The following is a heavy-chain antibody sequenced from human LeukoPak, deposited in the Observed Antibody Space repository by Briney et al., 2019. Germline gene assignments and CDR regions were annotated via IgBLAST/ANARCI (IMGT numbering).Heavy chain of an antibody. D-gene: IGHD2-8*01. J-gene: IGHJ4*02. CDR3: APSFRANGYPYY. CDR1: GFTFSNYG. Sequence: PGRSLRLSCAVSGFTFSNYGMQWVRQAPGKGLEWVALIWYDGSNAYYADSVKGRFTISRDNTKNTIYLQMNSLRAEDTAVYYCAPSFRANGYPYYWGQGTLVTVSS. V-gene: IGHV3-33*01. CDR2: IWYDGSNA.